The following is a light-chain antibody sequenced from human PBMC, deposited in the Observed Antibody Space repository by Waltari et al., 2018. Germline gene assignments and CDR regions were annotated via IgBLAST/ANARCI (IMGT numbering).Light chain of an antibody. CDR1: QSISDY. CDR3: QRYNSYSNT. J-gene: IGKJ2*01. V-gene: IGKV1-5*01. Sequence: DIQMTQSPSTLSPSVGDTVTITCRASQSISDYLAWYQQKPGKAPKLLIYDASTLKNGVPSRFSGSVSGTEFTLTISSLQPDDFATYYCQRYNSYSNTFGQGTKLEIK. CDR2: DAS.